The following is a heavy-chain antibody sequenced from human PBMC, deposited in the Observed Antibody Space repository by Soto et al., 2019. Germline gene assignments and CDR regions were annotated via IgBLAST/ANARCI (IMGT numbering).Heavy chain of an antibody. V-gene: IGHV5-51*01. CDR2: IYPGDSDT. Sequence: GASLKISCQGFGYSFEKHWIGWVRQMPGKGLEWMGIIYPGDSDTRYSPSFQGQVTISADKSISTAYLQWSSLKASDTAIYYCAASIFYYGMDVWGQGTTVTVSS. CDR3: AASIFYYGMDV. CDR1: GYSFEKHW. J-gene: IGHJ6*02.